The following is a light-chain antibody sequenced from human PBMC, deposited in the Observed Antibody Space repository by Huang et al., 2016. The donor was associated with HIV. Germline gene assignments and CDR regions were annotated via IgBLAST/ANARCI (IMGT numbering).Light chain of an antibody. V-gene: IGKV3-15*01. CDR1: RTVSTN. Sequence: IVMTQSPATLSVSPGERVTLSCRANRTVSTNLAWYQQRPGQAPRLLIYGSSTRAPGGPARFSGRGSGTDFSLTISSLQSEDFALYYCHQYNNWLLSFGGGTRVDI. J-gene: IGKJ4*01. CDR2: GSS. CDR3: HQYNNWLLS.